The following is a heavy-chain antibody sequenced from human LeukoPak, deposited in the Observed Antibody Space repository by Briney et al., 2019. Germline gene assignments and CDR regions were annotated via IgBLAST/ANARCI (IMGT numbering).Heavy chain of an antibody. V-gene: IGHV4-34*01. CDR2: INHSGST. D-gene: IGHD5-18*01. Sequence: PSETLSLTCAVYGGSFSGYYWSWIRQPPGKGLEWIGEINHSGSTNYNPSLKSRVTISVDTSKNQFSLKLSSVTPADTAVYYCARGLGYSYAEGDAFDIWGQGTMVTVSS. CDR1: GGSFSGYY. CDR3: ARGLGYSYAEGDAFDI. J-gene: IGHJ3*02.